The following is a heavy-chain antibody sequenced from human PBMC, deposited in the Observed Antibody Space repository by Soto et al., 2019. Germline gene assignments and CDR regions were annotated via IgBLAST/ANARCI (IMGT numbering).Heavy chain of an antibody. CDR2: ISSNGGST. D-gene: IGHD3-10*01. CDR3: ARVGLGRGVISAFDI. J-gene: IGHJ3*02. CDR1: GFTFSSYA. Sequence: GGSLRLSCAASGFTFSSYAMHWVRQAPEKGLEYVSAISSNGGSTYYANSVKGRFTISRDNSKNTLYLQMGSLRAEDMAVYYCARVGLGRGVISAFDIWCQGTMVTVSS. V-gene: IGHV3-64*01.